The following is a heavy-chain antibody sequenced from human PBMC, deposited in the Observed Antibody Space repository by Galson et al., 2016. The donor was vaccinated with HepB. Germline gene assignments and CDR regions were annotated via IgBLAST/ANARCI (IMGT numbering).Heavy chain of an antibody. J-gene: IGHJ4*02. D-gene: IGHD3-22*01. Sequence: SVKVSCKASGGTFSSYAINWVRQAPGQGLEWMGGIIPISDTRKYAQKFQGRVIITADESTTTAYMELSSLRSEDTAMYYSSATLRIILTVEGGYFDYWGQGTLVAVSS. V-gene: IGHV1-69*13. CDR3: SATLRIILTVEGGYFDY. CDR2: IIPISDTR. CDR1: GGTFSSYA.